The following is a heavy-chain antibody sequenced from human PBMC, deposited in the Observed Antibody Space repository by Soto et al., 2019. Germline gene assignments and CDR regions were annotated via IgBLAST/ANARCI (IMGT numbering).Heavy chain of an antibody. D-gene: IGHD4-17*01. J-gene: IGHJ5*02. CDR1: GGSISSGGYS. CDR2: IYHSGST. V-gene: IGHV4-30-2*01. Sequence: QLQLQESGSGLVKPSQTLSLTCAVSGGSISSGGYSWSWIRQPPGKGLEWIGYIYHSGSTYYNPSLKSRVTISVDRSKNQFSLKLSSVTAADTAVYYRAREVTVTRSNWFDPWGQGTLVTVSS. CDR3: AREVTVTRSNWFDP.